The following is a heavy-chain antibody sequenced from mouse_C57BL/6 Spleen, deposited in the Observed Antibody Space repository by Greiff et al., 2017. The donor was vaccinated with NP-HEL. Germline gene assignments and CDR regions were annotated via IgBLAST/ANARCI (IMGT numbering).Heavy chain of an antibody. J-gene: IGHJ2*01. Sequence: VQLQQSGPELVKPGASVKISCKASGYTFTDYYMNWVKQSHGKSLEWIGDINPNNGGTSYNQKFKGKATLTVDKSSSTAYMELRSLTSEDSAVYYCALGDYGSYYFDYWGQGTTLTVSS. D-gene: IGHD1-1*02. CDR1: GYTFTDYY. CDR3: ALGDYGSYYFDY. V-gene: IGHV1-26*01. CDR2: INPNNGGT.